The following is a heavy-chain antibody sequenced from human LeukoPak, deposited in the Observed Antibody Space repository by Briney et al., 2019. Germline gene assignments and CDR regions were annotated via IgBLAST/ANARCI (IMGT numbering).Heavy chain of an antibody. Sequence: GGSLRLSCAASGFTVITNDMTWVRQPPGKGLEWVSVLYSDVNTKYADSVQGRFTISRDNSKNPLYLEMNSLSPDDTAVYYCARGVEPLAANTLAYWGQGTLVTVSS. CDR2: LYSDVNT. D-gene: IGHD1-14*01. J-gene: IGHJ4*02. CDR3: ARGVEPLAANTLAY. CDR1: GFTVITND. V-gene: IGHV3-53*01.